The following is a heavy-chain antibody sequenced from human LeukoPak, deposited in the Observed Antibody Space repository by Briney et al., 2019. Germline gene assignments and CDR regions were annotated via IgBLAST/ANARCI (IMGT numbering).Heavy chain of an antibody. CDR2: IIPRFGTA. CDR1: GGIFSSFA. CDR3: ARSTRSGTYYNMYGLDV. Sequence: SVKVSCKASGGIFSSFAISWVRQAPGQGLEWMGGIIPRFGTANYAQKFQGRVTITGDESTSTAYMELSSLRSEDTAVYYCARSTRSGTYYNMYGLDVWGQGTTVTVSS. D-gene: IGHD3-10*01. V-gene: IGHV1-69*13. J-gene: IGHJ6*02.